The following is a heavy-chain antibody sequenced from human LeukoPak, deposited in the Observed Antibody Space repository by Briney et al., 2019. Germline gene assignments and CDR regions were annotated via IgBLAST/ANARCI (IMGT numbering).Heavy chain of an antibody. J-gene: IGHJ3*02. CDR1: GGSISSYY. Sequence: SETLSLTCTVSGGSISSYYWSWIRQPPGKGLEWIGYIYYSGSTNYNPSLKSRVTISVDTSKNQFSLKLSSVTAADTAVYYCVAGEYCSGGSCYWGAFDIWGQGTMVTVSS. CDR3: VAGEYCSGGSCYWGAFDI. V-gene: IGHV4-59*01. D-gene: IGHD2-15*01. CDR2: IYYSGST.